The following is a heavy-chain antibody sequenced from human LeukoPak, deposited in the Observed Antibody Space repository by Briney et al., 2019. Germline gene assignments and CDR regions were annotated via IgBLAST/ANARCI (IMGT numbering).Heavy chain of an antibody. D-gene: IGHD6-13*01. J-gene: IGHJ1*01. Sequence: GGSLRLSCAASGFTFGVYTMHWVRQAPAKGLEWVAFISYDGGNKYYADSVKGRFTISRDNSKNTLYLQMNSLRAEDTAVYYCAKDPDSSSWPPEYFQHWGQGTLVTVSS. V-gene: IGHV3-30-3*01. CDR2: ISYDGGNK. CDR1: GFTFGVYT. CDR3: AKDPDSSSWPPEYFQH.